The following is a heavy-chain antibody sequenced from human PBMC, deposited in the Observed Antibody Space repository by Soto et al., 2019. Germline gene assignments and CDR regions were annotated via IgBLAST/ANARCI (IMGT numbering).Heavy chain of an antibody. Sequence: QVQLVQSGTEVKKPGSSVTVSCKASGGPYSKYSISWVRQAPGQGLEWMGRIIPIFDITNYAQKFQGRVTITADKSTSTVYMDLSSLRSEDTAVYYCARSLLGDYYESEGLDNWGQGTLVTVSS. CDR3: ARSLLGDYYESEGLDN. J-gene: IGHJ4*02. D-gene: IGHD3-22*01. CDR1: GGPYSKYS. CDR2: IIPIFDIT. V-gene: IGHV1-69*02.